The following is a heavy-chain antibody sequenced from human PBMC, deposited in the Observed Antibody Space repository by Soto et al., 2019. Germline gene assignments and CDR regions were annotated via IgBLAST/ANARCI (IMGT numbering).Heavy chain of an antibody. CDR3: ARHRTLVQYYDILTGYQPGAFDI. D-gene: IGHD3-9*01. J-gene: IGHJ3*02. V-gene: IGHV5-10-1*01. CDR2: IDPSDSYT. CDR1: GYSFTSYW. Sequence: GESLKSSCEASGYSFTSYWISWVRQMLGKGLEWMGRIDPSDSYTNYSPSFQGHVTISADKSISTAYLQWSSLKASDTAMYYCARHRTLVQYYDILTGYQPGAFDIWGQGTMVTVSS.